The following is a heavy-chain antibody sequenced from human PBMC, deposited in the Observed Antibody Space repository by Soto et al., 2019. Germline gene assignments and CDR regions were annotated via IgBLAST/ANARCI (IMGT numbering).Heavy chain of an antibody. CDR2: IYYSGNT. Sequence: SETLSLTCTVSGGSISSSSYYWGWIRQPPGKGLEWIGSIYYSGNTYYNPSLKSRVTISVDTAKNQFSLKLSSVTAADTAVYYCARQYDVGSGSYYNRPFDVWGQGTLVPVSS. J-gene: IGHJ4*02. CDR3: ARQYDVGSGSYYNRPFDV. CDR1: GGSISSSSYY. D-gene: IGHD3-10*01. V-gene: IGHV4-39*01.